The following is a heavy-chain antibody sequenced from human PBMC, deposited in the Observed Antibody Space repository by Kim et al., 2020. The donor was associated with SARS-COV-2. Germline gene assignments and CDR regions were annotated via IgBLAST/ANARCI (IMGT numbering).Heavy chain of an antibody. J-gene: IGHJ4*02. CDR2: INHSGST. CDR3: ARGNPFYGGKKNYFDY. Sequence: SETLSLTCAVYGGSFSGYYWSWIRQPPGKGLEWIGEINHSGSTNYNPSLKSRVTISVDTSKNQFSLKLSSVTAADTAVYYCARGNPFYGGKKNYFDYWGQGTLVTVSS. D-gene: IGHD4-17*01. V-gene: IGHV4-34*01. CDR1: GGSFSGYY.